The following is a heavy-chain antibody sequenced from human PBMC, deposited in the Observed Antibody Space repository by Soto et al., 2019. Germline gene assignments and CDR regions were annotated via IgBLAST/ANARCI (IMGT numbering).Heavy chain of an antibody. V-gene: IGHV3-74*01. CDR2: IKSDGTTT. J-gene: IGHJ4*02. CDR3: ASLFASTYTPRPFDH. Sequence: GSLRLSCDASGXTFTTYWMHWVRQAPGKGLVLVSGIKSDGTTTTYADSVKCRFTISIDNAKNTLYLQMSSLSADHTAVYYFASLFASTYTPRPFDHWGQGTQVTVSS. D-gene: IGHD2-2*02. CDR1: GXTFTTYW.